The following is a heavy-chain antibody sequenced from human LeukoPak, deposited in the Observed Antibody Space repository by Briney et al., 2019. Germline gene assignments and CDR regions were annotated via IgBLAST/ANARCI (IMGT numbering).Heavy chain of an antibody. D-gene: IGHD1-14*01. Sequence: SETLSLTCAVYGGSFSGYYWSWIRRPPGKGLEWIGEINHSGSTNYNPSLKSRVTISVDTSKNQFSLKLSSVTAADTAVYYCARGSTTKPRYYYGMDVWGQGTTVTVSS. V-gene: IGHV4-34*01. CDR1: GGSFSGYY. J-gene: IGHJ6*02. CDR2: INHSGST. CDR3: ARGSTTKPRYYYGMDV.